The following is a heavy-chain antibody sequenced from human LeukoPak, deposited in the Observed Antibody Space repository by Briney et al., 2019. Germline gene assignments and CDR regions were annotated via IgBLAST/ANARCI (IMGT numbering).Heavy chain of an antibody. Sequence: SPSETLSLTCAVYGGSFSGYYWSWIRQPPGKGLEWIGEINHSGSTNYNPSLKSRVTISVDTSKNQFSLELSSVTAADTAVYYCARSLLWFGEPAPGFDYWGQGTLVTVSS. CDR2: INHSGST. J-gene: IGHJ4*02. V-gene: IGHV4-34*01. D-gene: IGHD3-10*01. CDR1: GGSFSGYY. CDR3: ARSLLWFGEPAPGFDY.